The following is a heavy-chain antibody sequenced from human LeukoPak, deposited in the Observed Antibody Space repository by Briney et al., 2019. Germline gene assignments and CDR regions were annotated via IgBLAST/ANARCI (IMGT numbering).Heavy chain of an antibody. CDR3: ARVGYSGYDYDY. D-gene: IGHD5-12*01. Sequence: PGGSLRLSCAASGFIFSTYWMSWVRQAPGKGLEWVSVIYSGGSTYYADSVKGRFTISRDNSKDALYLQMNSLRAEGTAVYYCARVGYSGYDYDYWGQGTLVTVSS. CDR2: IYSGGST. J-gene: IGHJ4*02. V-gene: IGHV3-53*01. CDR1: GFIFSTYW.